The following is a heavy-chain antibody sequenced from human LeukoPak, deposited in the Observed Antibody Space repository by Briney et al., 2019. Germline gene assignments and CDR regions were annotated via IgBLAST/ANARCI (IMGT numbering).Heavy chain of an antibody. V-gene: IGHV3-53*01. J-gene: IGHJ4*02. CDR1: GFTVISNY. D-gene: IGHD5-12*01. CDR2: IYSGSNT. CDR3: ARVFHDYYFDS. Sequence: GGSLRLSCAASGFTVISNYMSWVRQAPGKGLEWVSVIYSGSNTYYADSVKGRFTISRDNSKNTLDLQMNTVRAGDTAVYYCARVFHDYYFDSWGQGTLVTVSS.